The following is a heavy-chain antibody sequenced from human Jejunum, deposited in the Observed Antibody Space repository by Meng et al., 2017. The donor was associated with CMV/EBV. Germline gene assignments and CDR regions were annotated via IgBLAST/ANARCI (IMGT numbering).Heavy chain of an antibody. CDR1: GGSISSYY. J-gene: IGHJ4*02. D-gene: IGHD3-10*02. V-gene: IGHV4-59*01. Sequence: SGGSISSYYWSSIRQPPGKGLEWIGYIYYPGSTNYNPSLKSRVTISVDTSKNQFSLILRSVTAADTAVYYCARDTTYYHARGGFDQWGQGLLVTVSS. CDR2: IYYPGST. CDR3: ARDTTYYHARGGFDQ.